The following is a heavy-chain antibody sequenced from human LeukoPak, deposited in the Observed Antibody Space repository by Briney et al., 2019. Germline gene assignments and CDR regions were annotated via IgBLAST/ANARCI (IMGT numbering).Heavy chain of an antibody. CDR2: IYYSGST. CDR1: GGSISNYY. CDR3: CGTYSPPRY. D-gene: IGHD1-26*01. V-gene: IGHV4-59*01. J-gene: IGHJ4*02. Sequence: PSETLSLTCTVSGGSISNYYWTWIRQPPGKGLEWIGYIYYSGSTNYNPSLKSRVTISVDSSKNQFSLKLGSVTAADTAVYYCCGTYSPPRYWGQGTLVTVSS.